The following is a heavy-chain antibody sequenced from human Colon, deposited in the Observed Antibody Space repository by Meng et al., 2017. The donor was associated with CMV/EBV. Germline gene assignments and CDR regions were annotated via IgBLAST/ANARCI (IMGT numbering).Heavy chain of an antibody. V-gene: IGHV3-53*01. Sequence: LSLTCAASGFTVSTNYMIWVRQAPGKGLEWVAVIYSGGTTYYADSVKGRFSISRDNSKNTLYLQMNSLTAEDTAVYYCARERNYYYYGMDVWGQGTTVTVSS. CDR3: ARERNYYYYGMDV. CDR1: GFTVSTNY. J-gene: IGHJ6*02. CDR2: IYSGGTT.